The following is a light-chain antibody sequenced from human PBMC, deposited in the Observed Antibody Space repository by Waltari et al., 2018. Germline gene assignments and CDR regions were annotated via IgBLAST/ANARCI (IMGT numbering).Light chain of an antibody. CDR1: QGIRND. J-gene: IGKJ1*01. V-gene: IGKV1-6*01. CDR3: LQDYNYPWT. Sequence: IQMTQSPSSLSASVGDRVTITCRARQGIRNDLGWYLQKPGKAPKLLIYAASNLQSGVPSRFSGSGSGTYFTLTISSLQPEDFATYYCLQDYNYPWTFGQGTRVEIK. CDR2: AAS.